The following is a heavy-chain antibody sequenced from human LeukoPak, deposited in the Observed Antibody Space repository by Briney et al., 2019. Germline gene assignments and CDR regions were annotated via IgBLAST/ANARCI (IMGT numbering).Heavy chain of an antibody. V-gene: IGHV4-59*01. J-gene: IGHJ6*03. Sequence: SETLSLTCTVSGGSISNYYWSWIRQPPGKELEWIGYIYYIGSTNYNPSLKSRVTISVDTSKNQFSLKLSSVTAADTAVYYCARVVVVAATKGYYYYYMDVWGKGTTVTVSS. CDR1: GGSISNYY. CDR3: ARVVVVAATKGYYYYYMDV. D-gene: IGHD2-15*01. CDR2: IYYIGST.